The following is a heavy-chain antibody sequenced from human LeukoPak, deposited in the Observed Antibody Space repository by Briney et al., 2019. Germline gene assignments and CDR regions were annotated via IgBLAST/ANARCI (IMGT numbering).Heavy chain of an antibody. D-gene: IGHD3-10*01. CDR2: ISGRGIYT. CDR3: ANLLSTNSGSGSPFEN. CDR1: GFTFSSYA. Sequence: GGSLRLSCEASGFTFSSYAMTWVRQASGEGLEWVSAISGRGIYTYYADSVKGRFTISRDNSRNTLFLQMNSLRAEDTAVYYCANLLSTNSGSGSPFENWGQGTLVTVSS. V-gene: IGHV3-23*01. J-gene: IGHJ4*02.